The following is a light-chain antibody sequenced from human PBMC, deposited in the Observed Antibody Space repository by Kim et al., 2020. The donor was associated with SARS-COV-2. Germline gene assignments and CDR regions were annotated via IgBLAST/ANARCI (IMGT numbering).Light chain of an antibody. Sequence: VSPGQQASITCSGDKLGDKYACWYQQKPGQSPVLVIYQDSKRPSGIPERFSGSNSGNTATLTISGTQAMDEADYYCQAWDSSTADVFGTGTKVTVL. CDR2: QDS. J-gene: IGLJ1*01. CDR3: QAWDSSTADV. V-gene: IGLV3-1*01. CDR1: KLGDKY.